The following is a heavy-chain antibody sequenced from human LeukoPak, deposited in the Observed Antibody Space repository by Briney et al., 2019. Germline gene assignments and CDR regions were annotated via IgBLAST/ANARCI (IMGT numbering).Heavy chain of an antibody. J-gene: IGHJ4*02. CDR2: ISWNSGSI. CDR3: EKDMGPH. Sequence: LSGGSLRLSCAASGFTFDDYAMHCVRQAPGKGLEGVSGISWNSGSIGYADSVKGRFTISRDNAKNSLYLQMNSLRAEDTALYYCEKDMGPHWGQGTLVTASS. CDR1: GFTFDDYA. D-gene: IGHD1-26*01. V-gene: IGHV3-9*01.